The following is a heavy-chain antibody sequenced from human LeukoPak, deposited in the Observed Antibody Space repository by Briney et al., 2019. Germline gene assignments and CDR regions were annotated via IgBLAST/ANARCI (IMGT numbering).Heavy chain of an antibody. CDR1: GYTFTGYY. CDR2: INPNNGGT. Sequence: ASVKVSCKASGYTFTGYYMRWVRQAPGQGLEGMGWINPNNGGTNYAQKFQGRVTMTSDTSISTAYMELSRLRSDDTAVYYCARESSLSGYSSDAFDIWGQGTMVTVSS. J-gene: IGHJ3*02. D-gene: IGHD3-22*01. CDR3: ARESSLSGYSSDAFDI. V-gene: IGHV1-2*02.